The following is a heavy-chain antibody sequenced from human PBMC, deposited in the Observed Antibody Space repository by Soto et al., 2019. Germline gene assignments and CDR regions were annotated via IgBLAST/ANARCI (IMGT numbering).Heavy chain of an antibody. J-gene: IGHJ4*02. D-gene: IGHD3-10*01. CDR2: VTGSGGTT. V-gene: IGHV3-23*01. CDR3: AKGEDPMVRRRYDF. CDR1: GFTFSSYA. Sequence: GGSLRLSCAASGFTFSSYAMSWVRQAPGKGLEWVSGVTGSGGTTNYADSVKGRFTISRDNSKNTLYLQLNSLRAEDAAVDYCAKGEDPMVRRRYDFWGRGPLVTASS.